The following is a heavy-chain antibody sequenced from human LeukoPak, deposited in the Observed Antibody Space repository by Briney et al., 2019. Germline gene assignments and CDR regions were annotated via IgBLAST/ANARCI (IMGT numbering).Heavy chain of an antibody. V-gene: IGHV4-59*01. J-gene: IGHJ6*02. CDR2: IYYSGST. CDR3: AGSGYASGMDV. CDR1: GGSISSYY. Sequence: PSETLSLTCTVSGGSISSYYWSWIRQRPGKGLEWIGYIYYSGSTNYNPSLKSRVTISVDTSKNQFSLKPSSVTAADTAVYYCAGSGYASGMDVWGQGTTVTVSS. D-gene: IGHD3-22*01.